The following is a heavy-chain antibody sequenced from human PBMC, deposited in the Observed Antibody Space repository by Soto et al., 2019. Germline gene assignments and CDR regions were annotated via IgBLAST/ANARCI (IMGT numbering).Heavy chain of an antibody. CDR3: ARTAAAGKYYYGMDV. Sequence: GESLKISCKASGYSFTSYWIGWVRQMPGKGLEWMGIIYPGDSDTRYSPSFQGQVTISADKSISTAYLQWSSLKASDTAMYYCARTAAAGKYYYGMDVWGQGTTVTVSS. CDR2: IYPGDSDT. D-gene: IGHD6-13*01. V-gene: IGHV5-51*01. J-gene: IGHJ6*02. CDR1: GYSFTSYW.